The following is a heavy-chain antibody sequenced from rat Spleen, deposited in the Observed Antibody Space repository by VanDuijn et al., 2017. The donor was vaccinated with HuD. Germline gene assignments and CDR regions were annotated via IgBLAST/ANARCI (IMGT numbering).Heavy chain of an antibody. CDR3: ARWKYTTDWFAY. CDR2: IWGNGHA. D-gene: IGHD1-6*01. Sequence: QVQLKESGPGLVQPSQTLSLTCTVSGFSLTSNGVSWVRQPPGKGLEWMGVIWGNGHANYNSPLKSRLSISRDTSKNQVFLKMSSLQTEDTAIYFCARWKYTTDWFAYWGQGTLVTVSS. CDR1: GFSLTSNG. J-gene: IGHJ3*01. V-gene: IGHV2-13*01.